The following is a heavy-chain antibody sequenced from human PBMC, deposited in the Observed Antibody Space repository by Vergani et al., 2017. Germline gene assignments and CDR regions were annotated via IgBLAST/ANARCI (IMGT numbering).Heavy chain of an antibody. CDR3: ARRGPQYYYYGMDV. CDR1: GGSISSYY. Sequence: QVQLQESGPGLVKPSETLSLTCTVSGGSISSYYWSWIRQPPGKGLEWIGYIYYSGSTNYNPSLKSRVTISVDTSKNQFSLKLSSVTAADTAVYYCARRGPQYYYYGMDVWGQGTTVTVSS. D-gene: IGHD3-10*01. J-gene: IGHJ6*02. CDR2: IYYSGST. V-gene: IGHV4-59*01.